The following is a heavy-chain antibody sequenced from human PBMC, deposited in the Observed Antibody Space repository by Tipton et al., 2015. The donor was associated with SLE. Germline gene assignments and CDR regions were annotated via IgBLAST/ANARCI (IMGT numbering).Heavy chain of an antibody. CDR3: AREGGPYYDLWSGYSRPYYYYGMDV. Sequence: TLSLTCAVYGGSFSSNYWSWIRQPPGKGLEWIGETNHSGSTNYNPSLKSRVTISVDTSKNQFSLKLSSVTAADTAVYYCAREGGPYYDLWSGYSRPYYYYGMDVWGQGTTVTVSS. V-gene: IGHV4-34*01. CDR2: TNHSGST. J-gene: IGHJ6*02. D-gene: IGHD3-3*01. CDR1: GGSFSSNY.